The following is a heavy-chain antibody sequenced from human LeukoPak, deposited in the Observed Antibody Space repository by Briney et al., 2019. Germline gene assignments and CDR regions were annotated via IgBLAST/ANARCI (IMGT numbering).Heavy chain of an antibody. D-gene: IGHD3-10*01. V-gene: IGHV3-23*01. Sequence: GGSLRLSCAASGFTFSSYSMSWARQAPGKGLEWVSVISSSGGATYYADSVKGRFTISRDNSKNTLYLQMNSLRVEDTAICYCARAAMVRGVDYFDYWGQGTLVTVSS. J-gene: IGHJ4*02. CDR1: GFTFSSYS. CDR2: ISSSGGAT. CDR3: ARAAMVRGVDYFDY.